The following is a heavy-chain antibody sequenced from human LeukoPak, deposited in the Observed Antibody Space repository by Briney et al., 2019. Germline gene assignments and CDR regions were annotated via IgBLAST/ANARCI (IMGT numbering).Heavy chain of an antibody. J-gene: IGHJ4*02. D-gene: IGHD5-18*01. CDR1: GFTFSSYG. Sequence: PGGSLRLSCAASGFTFSSYGMHWVRQAPGKGLEWLAVIWYDGNNKYYADSVKGRFTISRDNSKNTLYLQMNSLRAEDTAVYYCAKDWGYTTMVSYYFDYWGQGTLVTVSS. CDR2: IWYDGNNK. V-gene: IGHV3-33*06. CDR3: AKDWGYTTMVSYYFDY.